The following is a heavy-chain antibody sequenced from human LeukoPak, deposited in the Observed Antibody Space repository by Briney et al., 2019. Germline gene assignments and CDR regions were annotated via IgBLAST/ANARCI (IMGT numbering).Heavy chain of an antibody. V-gene: IGHV3-13*01. J-gene: IGHJ6*03. CDR3: ARGGDFGYSYGGYYYMDV. CDR2: IGTAGDT. Sequence: PGVSLRLSCAASGFTFSTYDMHWVRHATGKGLEWVTSIGTAGDTYYTGSVKGRFTISRENAKNSLYLQMNSLRAGDTAVYYCARGGDFGYSYGGYYYMDVWGKGTTVTVSS. CDR1: GFTFSTYD. D-gene: IGHD5-18*01.